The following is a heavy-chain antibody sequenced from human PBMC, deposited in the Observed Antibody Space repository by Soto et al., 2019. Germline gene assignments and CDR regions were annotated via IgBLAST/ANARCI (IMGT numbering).Heavy chain of an antibody. CDR1: GASISSSVFS. CDR3: AREAPTRVTDHYFDY. Sequence: SETLSLTCTVSGASISSSVFSWGWIRQPPGKGLEWIGYIYYSGSTYYNPSLKSRVTISVDTSKNQFSLKLSSVTAADTAVYFCAREAPTRVTDHYFDYWVQGTLDTV. J-gene: IGHJ4*02. V-gene: IGHV4-30-4*08. D-gene: IGHD5-18*01. CDR2: IYYSGST.